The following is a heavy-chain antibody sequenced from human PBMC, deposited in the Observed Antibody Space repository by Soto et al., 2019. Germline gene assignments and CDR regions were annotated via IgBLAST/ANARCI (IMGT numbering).Heavy chain of an antibody. CDR3: ARGGDYYDSSGGYAMDV. V-gene: IGHV4-39*07. J-gene: IGHJ6*02. D-gene: IGHD3-22*01. Sequence: SETLSLTCTVSGGSISSSSYYWGWIRQPPGKGLEWIGSIYYSGSTYYNPSLKSRVTISVDTSKNQFSLNLSSVTAADTAVYYCARGGDYYDSSGGYAMDVWGPGTTVTVSS. CDR1: GGSISSSSYY. CDR2: IYYSGST.